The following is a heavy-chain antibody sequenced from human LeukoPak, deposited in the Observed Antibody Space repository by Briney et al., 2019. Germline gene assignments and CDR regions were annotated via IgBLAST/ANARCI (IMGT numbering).Heavy chain of an antibody. D-gene: IGHD2-2*01. J-gene: IGHJ5*02. CDR2: INPNSGGT. CDR3: ATLGVREYQLLPSP. CDR1: GYTFTGYY. Sequence: GASVKVSCKASGYTFTGYYMHWVRQAPGQGLEWMGWINPNSGGTNYAQKFQGRVTMTRDTSISTAYMELSRLRSDDTAVYYCATLGVREYQLLPSPWGQGTLVTVSS. V-gene: IGHV1-2*02.